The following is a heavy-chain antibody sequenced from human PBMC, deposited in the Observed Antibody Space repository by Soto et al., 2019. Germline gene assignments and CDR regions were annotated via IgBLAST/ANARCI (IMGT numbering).Heavy chain of an antibody. CDR1: GGSISSVDYY. V-gene: IGHV4-30-4*01. Sequence: SETLSLNCTVSGGSISSVDYYWSWIRQPPGKGLEWIGYIYYSGSTYYDPSLKSRVTISVDTSKNRFSLKLSSVTAADTAVYYCARDGPPPYYYYGMDVWGQGTTVTVSS. CDR3: ARDGPPPYYYYGMDV. J-gene: IGHJ6*02. CDR2: IYYSGST.